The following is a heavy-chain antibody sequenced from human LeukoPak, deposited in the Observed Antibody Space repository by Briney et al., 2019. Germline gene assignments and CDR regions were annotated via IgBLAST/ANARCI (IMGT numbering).Heavy chain of an antibody. J-gene: IGHJ4*02. V-gene: IGHV3-21*01. Sequence: GGSLRLSCAASGFTFSRYSMNWVRQAPGKGLEWVSSISTSSIYIYYADSVKGRFTISRDNAKNSLYLQMNSLRAEDTAVYYCARDKDQYSGYDDGLFDYWGQGTLVTVSS. CDR2: ISTSSIYI. CDR1: GFTFSRYS. CDR3: ARDKDQYSGYDDGLFDY. D-gene: IGHD5-12*01.